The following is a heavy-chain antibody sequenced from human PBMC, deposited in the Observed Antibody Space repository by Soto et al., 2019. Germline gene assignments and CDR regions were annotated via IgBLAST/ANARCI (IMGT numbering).Heavy chain of an antibody. Sequence: ASETLSLTCSVSGDSINSDKYYWGWIRQPPGKGLEWIGSIYFRGNTYYNPSLQTRVTISLDKSMSQFSLKLISVTAAVLALYFCARLEGLATIPYYFAFWGQGALVTVSS. CDR3: ARLEGLATIPYYFAF. J-gene: IGHJ4*02. V-gene: IGHV4-39*01. D-gene: IGHD3-9*01. CDR1: GDSINSDKYY. CDR2: IYFRGNT.